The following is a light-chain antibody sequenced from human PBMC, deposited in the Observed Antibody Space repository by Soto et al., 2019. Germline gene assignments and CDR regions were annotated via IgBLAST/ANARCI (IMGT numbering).Light chain of an antibody. CDR2: EVS. Sequence: QSVLTQPASVSGSPGQSITISCTETSSHVGGYNYVSWYQQHPGKAPKLMIYEVSNRPSGVSNRFSGSKSGNTASLTISGLQAEDEADYYCSSYTSSSTPYVFGTGTKLTVL. J-gene: IGLJ1*01. CDR3: SSYTSSSTPYV. CDR1: SSHVGGYNY. V-gene: IGLV2-14*01.